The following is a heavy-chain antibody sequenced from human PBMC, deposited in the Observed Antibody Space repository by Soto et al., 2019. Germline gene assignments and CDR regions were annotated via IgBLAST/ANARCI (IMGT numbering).Heavy chain of an antibody. D-gene: IGHD2-2*02. CDR2: INPSGGST. V-gene: IGHV1-46*01. Sequence: ASVKVSCKASGYTFTSYYMHGGRQAPGQGVEGMGIINPSGGSTSYAQKFQGRVTMTRDTSTSTVYMELSSLRSEDTAVYYCARDRLGPSGYCSSTSCYSGGMDVWGQGTTVTVSS. J-gene: IGHJ6*02. CDR3: ARDRLGPSGYCSSTSCYSGGMDV. CDR1: GYTFTSYY.